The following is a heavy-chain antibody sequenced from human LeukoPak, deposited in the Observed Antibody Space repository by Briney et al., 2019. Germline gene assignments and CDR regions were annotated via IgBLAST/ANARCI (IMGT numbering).Heavy chain of an antibody. CDR1: GFTFSSYA. J-gene: IGHJ6*02. CDR2: ISGSGGST. CDR3: AKGSYYYYGMDV. Sequence: GGSLRLSCAASGFTFSSYAMSWVRQAPGKGLEWVSAISGSGGSTYYADSVKGRFTISRDNSKNTLYLQTNSLRAEDTAVYYCAKGSYYYYGMDVWGQGTTVTVSS. V-gene: IGHV3-23*01.